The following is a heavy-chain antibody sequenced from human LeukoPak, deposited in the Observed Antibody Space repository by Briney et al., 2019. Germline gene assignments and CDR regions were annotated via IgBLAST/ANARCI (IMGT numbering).Heavy chain of an antibody. J-gene: IGHJ6*02. Sequence: ASVKVSCKASGYTFTSYYMHWVRQVPGQGLEWMGIINPSGGSTSYAQKFQGRVTMTRDTSTSTVYMELSSLRSEDTAVYYCARALWFGELFPTYYYYYGMDVWGQGTTVTVSS. CDR2: INPSGGST. D-gene: IGHD3-10*01. V-gene: IGHV1-46*01. CDR3: ARALWFGELFPTYYYYYGMDV. CDR1: GYTFTSYY.